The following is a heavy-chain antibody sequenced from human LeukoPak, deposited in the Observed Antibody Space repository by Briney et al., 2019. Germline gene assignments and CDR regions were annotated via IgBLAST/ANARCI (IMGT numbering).Heavy chain of an antibody. V-gene: IGHV3-30*03. D-gene: IGHD6-19*01. CDR1: GFTFSSYG. CDR3: ARVRGGLVPYY. Sequence: GGSLRLSCAASGFTFSSYGMHWVRQTPGKGLEWVAVISYDGSNKYYADSVKGRFTISRDNSKNTLYLQMNSLRAEDTAVYYCARVRGGLVPYYWGQGTLVTVSS. J-gene: IGHJ4*02. CDR2: ISYDGSNK.